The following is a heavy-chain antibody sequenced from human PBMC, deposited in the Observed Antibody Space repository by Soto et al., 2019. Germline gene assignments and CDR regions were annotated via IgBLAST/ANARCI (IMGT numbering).Heavy chain of an antibody. Sequence: PGGSLRLSCVASGFTFSNYAMSWVRQAPGKGLEWVSVISGGGDTTYYTPSVKGRFTISRDDSRNTLYLQMNSLRTEDTAIYYCAKLRDFVVLPAGILDYWGPGTLVTVSS. CDR2: ISGGGDTT. V-gene: IGHV3-23*01. CDR3: AKLRDFVVLPAGILDY. CDR1: GFTFSNYA. D-gene: IGHD2-8*01. J-gene: IGHJ4*02.